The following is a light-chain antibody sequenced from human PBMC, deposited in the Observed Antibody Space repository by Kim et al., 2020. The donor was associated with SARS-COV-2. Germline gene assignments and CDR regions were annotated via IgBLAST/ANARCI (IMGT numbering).Light chain of an antibody. V-gene: IGKV3-20*01. CDR3: QQYGSSPRT. CDR1: QSVSSSY. CDR2: GAS. Sequence: EIVLTQSPGTLSFSPGERATLSCRASQSVSSSYLAWYQQKPGQAPRLLIYGASSRATGIPDRISGSGSGTDFTLTISRLEPEDFAVYYCQQYGSSPRTFGQGTKVDIK. J-gene: IGKJ1*01.